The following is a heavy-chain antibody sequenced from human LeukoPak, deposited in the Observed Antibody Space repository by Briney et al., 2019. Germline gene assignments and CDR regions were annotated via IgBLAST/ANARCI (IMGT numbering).Heavy chain of an antibody. CDR3: ARDFGLKYYYDSSGFDY. J-gene: IGHJ4*02. Sequence: GGSLRLSCAASGFTFSSYWMSWVRQAPGKGLEWAANIKQDGSEKYYVHSVKGRFTISRDNANNSLYLQMNSLRADDTAVYYCARDFGLKYYYDSSGFDYWGQGTLVTVSS. D-gene: IGHD3-22*01. CDR1: GFTFSSYW. CDR2: IKQDGSEK. V-gene: IGHV3-7*01.